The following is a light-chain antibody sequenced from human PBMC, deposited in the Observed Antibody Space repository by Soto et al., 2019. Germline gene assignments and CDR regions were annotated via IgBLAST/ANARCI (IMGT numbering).Light chain of an antibody. J-gene: IGLJ2*01. CDR3: CSYADSSTLV. Sequence: QSVLTQPASVSGSPGQSITISCTGTSSDVGSYNLVSWYQHHPGKAPKLMIYEGSKRPSGVSNRFSGSRSGNTASLTISGLQAEDEADYYCCSYADSSTLVFGGGPKLTVL. V-gene: IGLV2-23*01. CDR2: EGS. CDR1: SSDVGSYNL.